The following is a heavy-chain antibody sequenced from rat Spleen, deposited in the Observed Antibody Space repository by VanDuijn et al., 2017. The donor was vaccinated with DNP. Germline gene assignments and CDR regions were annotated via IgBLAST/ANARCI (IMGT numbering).Heavy chain of an antibody. V-gene: IGHV5-31*01. J-gene: IGHJ3*01. CDR2: ISNAGDHT. CDR3: ARQANYGGYHNWFAY. D-gene: IGHD1-11*01. Sequence: EVQLVESGGGPVQPGRSLKLSCVASGFIFSNYWMTWIRQAPGKGLEWVASISNAGDHTSYSDSVKGRFTISRDNAKSTLYLQMDSLRSEDTATYYCARQANYGGYHNWFAYWGQGTLVTVS. CDR1: GFIFSNYW.